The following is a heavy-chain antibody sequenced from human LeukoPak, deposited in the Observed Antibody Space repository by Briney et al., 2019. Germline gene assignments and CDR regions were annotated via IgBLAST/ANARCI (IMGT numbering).Heavy chain of an antibody. J-gene: IGHJ6*02. Sequence: ASVKVSCKASGYTFTSYGISWVRQAPGQGLEWMGWISAYNGNTNYAQKLQGRVTMTTDTSTSTAYMGLRSLRSDDTAVYYCARGPLGYCSGGSCYSYYYGMNVWGQGTTVTVSS. CDR2: ISAYNGNT. V-gene: IGHV1-18*01. CDR1: GYTFTSYG. D-gene: IGHD2-15*01. CDR3: ARGPLGYCSGGSCYSYYYGMNV.